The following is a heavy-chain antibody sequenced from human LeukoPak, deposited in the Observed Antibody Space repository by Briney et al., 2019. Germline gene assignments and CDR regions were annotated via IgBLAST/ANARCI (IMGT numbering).Heavy chain of an antibody. CDR2: IYYSGTT. V-gene: IGHV4-59*08. CDR3: ARHAGITMIVVVITPYYYYYMDV. CDR1: DGSINTYY. J-gene: IGHJ6*03. D-gene: IGHD3-22*01. Sequence: SETLSLTCTVSDGSINTYYWYWIRQPPGKGLEWIGYIYYSGTTKYSTSLKSRVTLSLDTPKNQIFLRLTSVTAADTAVYYCARHAGITMIVVVITPYYYYYMDVWGKGTTVTVSS.